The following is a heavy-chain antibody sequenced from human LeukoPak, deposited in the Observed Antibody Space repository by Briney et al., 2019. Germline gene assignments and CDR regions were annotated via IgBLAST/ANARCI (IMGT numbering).Heavy chain of an antibody. D-gene: IGHD5-24*01. Sequence: SVKVPCKASGGTFSSYAISWVRQAPGQGLEWMGRIIPISGIANYAQKFQGRVTITADKSTSTAYMELSSLRSEDTAVYYCASMEMATITIDYWGQGTLVTVSS. V-gene: IGHV1-69*04. CDR1: GGTFSSYA. J-gene: IGHJ4*02. CDR2: IIPISGIA. CDR3: ASMEMATITIDY.